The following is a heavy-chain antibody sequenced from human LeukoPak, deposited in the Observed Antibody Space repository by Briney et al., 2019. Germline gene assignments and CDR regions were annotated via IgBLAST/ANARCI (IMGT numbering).Heavy chain of an antibody. CDR3: ARDQYARFDP. V-gene: IGHV4-61*01. CDR2: IYYSGST. J-gene: IGHJ5*02. Sequence: SETLSLTCTVSGGSVSSGSYYWSWLRQPPGKGLEWIGYIYYSGSTNYNPSLKSRVTISVDTSKNQFSLKLSSVTAADTAVYYCARDQYARFDPWGQGTLVTVSS. CDR1: GGSVSSGSYY.